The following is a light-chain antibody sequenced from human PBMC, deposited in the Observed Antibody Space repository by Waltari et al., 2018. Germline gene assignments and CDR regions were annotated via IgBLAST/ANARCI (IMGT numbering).Light chain of an antibody. V-gene: IGLV1-40*01. CDR3: QSFDTRLTGWV. CDR1: RSNIGAPYA. J-gene: IGLJ3*02. Sequence: QSLLTQPPSVSGAPGQRVTIYCTGTRSNIGAPYAVPWYQPLPGTAPKLLISRSTNRPSGVPDRFSGSKSGTSASLAITGLQIEDEANYYCQSFDTRLTGWVFGGGTKLTVL. CDR2: RST.